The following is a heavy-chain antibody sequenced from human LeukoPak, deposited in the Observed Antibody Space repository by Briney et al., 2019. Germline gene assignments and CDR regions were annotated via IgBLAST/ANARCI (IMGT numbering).Heavy chain of an antibody. J-gene: IGHJ4*02. Sequence: GESLRLSCAATGFIFRNYGMHWVRQAPGKGLEWVAFLRNDESEVFYADSVKGRFTISRDNSKNTLYLQMSSLRHEDTAVYHCVKDTGSGDFWGQGTQVTVSS. CDR2: LRNDESEV. V-gene: IGHV3-30*02. CDR3: VKDTGSGDF. CDR1: GFIFRNYG. D-gene: IGHD2-15*01.